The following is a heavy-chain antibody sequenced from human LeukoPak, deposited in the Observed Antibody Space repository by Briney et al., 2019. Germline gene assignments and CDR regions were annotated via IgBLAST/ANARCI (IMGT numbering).Heavy chain of an antibody. CDR1: GGTFSNYG. D-gene: IGHD2-2*02. Sequence: SVKVSCKASGGTFSNYGIGWVRQAPGQGLEWMGGIIPISGTTNYAQNFQGRVTITVDESTTTAYMELSRLRSDDTAVYYCARGDIVVLPAGIPHNWFDPWGQGTLVTVSS. CDR3: ARGDIVVLPAGIPHNWFDP. CDR2: IIPISGTT. V-gene: IGHV1-69*13. J-gene: IGHJ5*02.